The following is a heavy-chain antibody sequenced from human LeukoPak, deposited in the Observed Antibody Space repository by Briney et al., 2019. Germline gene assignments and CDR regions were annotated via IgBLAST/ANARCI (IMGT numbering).Heavy chain of an antibody. Sequence: GGSLRLSCAASGFTFSDYYMSWIRQAPGKGLEWVSYISSRGSQIHYADSVKGRFTISRDNAKNSLYLQMNSLRADDTAVYYCARGPYYDILTGSVYYFDYWGQGTLVTVSS. D-gene: IGHD3-9*01. CDR3: ARGPYYDILTGSVYYFDY. CDR2: ISSRGSQI. J-gene: IGHJ4*02. CDR1: GFTFSDYY. V-gene: IGHV3-11*01.